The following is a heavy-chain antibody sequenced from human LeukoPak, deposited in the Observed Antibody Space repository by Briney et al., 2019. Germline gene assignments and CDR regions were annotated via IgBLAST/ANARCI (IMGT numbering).Heavy chain of an antibody. CDR3: ARDRSSGWTGVFDI. CDR1: GGSISSYY. V-gene: IGHV4-59*01. J-gene: IGHJ3*02. Sequence: SGTLSLTCNVSGGSISSYYWSWIRQSPGKGLEWIGYIYYSGSTKYNPSLESRVTISIDTSKNHFSLKLSSVTAADTAVYYCARDRSSGWTGVFDIWGRGTMVTGSS. CDR2: IYYSGST. D-gene: IGHD6-19*01.